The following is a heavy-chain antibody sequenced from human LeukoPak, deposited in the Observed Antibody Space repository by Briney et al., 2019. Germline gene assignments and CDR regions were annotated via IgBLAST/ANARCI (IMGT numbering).Heavy chain of an antibody. J-gene: IGHJ4*02. CDR3: SSPRDSNGWFYFDH. CDR1: GFTFSSHW. D-gene: IGHD6-19*01. CDR2: ITRDGSGA. Sequence: GGSLRLSCEASGFTFSSHWVHWVRQAPGKGLVWVSRITRDGSGANYADSVKGRFTISRDNAKNSLYLQMDSLRDEDTAVYYCSSPRDSNGWFYFDHWGQGTLVTVSS. V-gene: IGHV3-74*01.